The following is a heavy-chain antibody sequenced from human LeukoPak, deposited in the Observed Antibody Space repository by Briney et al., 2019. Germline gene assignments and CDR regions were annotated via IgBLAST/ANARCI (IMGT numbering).Heavy chain of an antibody. D-gene: IGHD2-2*01. CDR2: ISSSSSYI. CDR3: ARVPYQLPSHYYFDY. CDR1: GFTFSSYS. Sequence: GGALRLSCAASGFTFSSYSMNWVRQAPGKGREWVSSISSSSSYIYYADSVKGRFTISRDNAKNSLYLQMNSLRAEDTAVYYCARVPYQLPSHYYFDYWGQGTLVTVSS. V-gene: IGHV3-21*01. J-gene: IGHJ4*02.